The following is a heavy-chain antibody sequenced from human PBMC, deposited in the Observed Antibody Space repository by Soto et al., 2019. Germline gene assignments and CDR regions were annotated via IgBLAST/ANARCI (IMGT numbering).Heavy chain of an antibody. V-gene: IGHV4-28*01. J-gene: IGHJ6*01. CDR1: GYSISSSNW. Sequence: PSETLSLTCAVSGYSISSSNWWGWIRQPPGKGLEWIGYIYYTGSTHYNPSLKSRVTMSVDTSKNQFSLKLSSVTAVDTAVYYWGGINPGGGKYSAWGGGGQGTTVTLS. CDR2: IYYTGST. CDR3: GGINPGGGKYSAWGG. D-gene: IGHD2-15*01.